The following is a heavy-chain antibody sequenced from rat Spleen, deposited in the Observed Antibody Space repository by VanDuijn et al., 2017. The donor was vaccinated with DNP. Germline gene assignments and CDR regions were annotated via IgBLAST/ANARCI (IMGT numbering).Heavy chain of an antibody. D-gene: IGHD1-10*01. CDR1: GFTFSDYY. V-gene: IGHV5-22*01. CDR3: ARPIYNNHGGFAY. CDR2: ITYDGGST. J-gene: IGHJ3*01. Sequence: EVQLVDSGGDLVQPGRSLKLSCASSGFTFSDYYMAWVRQAPTKGLAWVAYITYDGGSTYYRDSVQGRFTISRDNAKSTLYLQMDSLRSEDMATYYCARPIYNNHGGFAYWGQGTLVTVSS.